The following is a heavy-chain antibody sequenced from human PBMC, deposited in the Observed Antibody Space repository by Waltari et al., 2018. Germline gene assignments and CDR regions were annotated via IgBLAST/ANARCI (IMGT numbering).Heavy chain of an antibody. Sequence: QVQLHESGPGLVKPSQTLSLTCTVSGAFISSGDYYWIWIRQPPGRGLEWIGYIFYSGTTSYNPSLKSRLDISIDTSKNQFSLNVSSVTAADTAVYYCARDFGATDAFEIWGQGTMVTVSS. CDR3: ARDFGATDAFEI. J-gene: IGHJ3*02. D-gene: IGHD3-10*01. V-gene: IGHV4-30-4*08. CDR2: IFYSGTT. CDR1: GAFISSGDYY.